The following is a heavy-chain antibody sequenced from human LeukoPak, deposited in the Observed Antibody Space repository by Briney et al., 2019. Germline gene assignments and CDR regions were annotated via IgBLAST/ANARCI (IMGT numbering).Heavy chain of an antibody. Sequence: GEALKISCNGAGYSFISYWIGWLRQLPGEGLEGRGSIYPCDSDTRYSPSFQGQVTISADKSISTAYLQWSSLKASDTAMYYCARGPIAAAGTDFDYWGQGTLVTVSS. J-gene: IGHJ4*02. CDR3: ARGPIAAAGTDFDY. CDR1: GYSFISYW. CDR2: IYPCDSDT. D-gene: IGHD6-13*01. V-gene: IGHV5-51*01.